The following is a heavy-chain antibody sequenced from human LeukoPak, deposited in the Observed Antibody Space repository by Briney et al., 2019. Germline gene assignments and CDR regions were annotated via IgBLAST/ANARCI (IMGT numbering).Heavy chain of an antibody. CDR3: ARFSTFRDSSGYYLDY. Sequence: SETLSLTCSVSGGSISSYYWSWIRQPPGKELDWLGHIYSSGSTKDNPSLKSRVTISVDTSKNQLSLKLTSVTPADTAVYYCARFSTFRDSSGYYLDYWGQGILVTVSS. D-gene: IGHD3-22*01. CDR1: GGSISSYY. CDR2: IYSSGST. J-gene: IGHJ4*02. V-gene: IGHV4-59*01.